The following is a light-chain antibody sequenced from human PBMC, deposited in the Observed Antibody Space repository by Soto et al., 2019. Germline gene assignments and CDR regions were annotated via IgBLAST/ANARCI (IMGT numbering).Light chain of an antibody. CDR2: DAS. Sequence: DIQMTQSPSSLSASVGDRVTISCQASQDIRHFLSWYLQRPGKAPKLLIFDASNLVTVVPSRFSGSGSGTDFTFTISSLQPEDIATYYCHQHENPPITFGQGTRLQIK. CDR3: HQHENPPIT. V-gene: IGKV1-33*01. J-gene: IGKJ5*01. CDR1: QDIRHF.